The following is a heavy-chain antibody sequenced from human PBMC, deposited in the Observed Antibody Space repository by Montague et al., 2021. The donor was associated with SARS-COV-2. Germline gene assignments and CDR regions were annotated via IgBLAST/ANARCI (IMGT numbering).Heavy chain of an antibody. CDR2: IYYRGST. CDR3: ARDLGAYYGMDV. J-gene: IGHJ6*02. V-gene: IGHV4-39*07. Sequence: SDTLSLTCAVSGGSFTDYFWGWLRQPPGKGLEWIGSIYYRGSTYYNPSLKSRVIISVDTSKNQFSLKLTSVTAADTAVYYCARDLGAYYGMDVWGQGTTVTVSS. CDR1: GGSFTDYF. D-gene: IGHD3-10*01.